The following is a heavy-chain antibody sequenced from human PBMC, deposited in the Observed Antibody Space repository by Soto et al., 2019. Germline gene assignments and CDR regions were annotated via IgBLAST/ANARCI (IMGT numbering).Heavy chain of an antibody. D-gene: IGHD3-22*01. J-gene: IGHJ5*02. V-gene: IGHV3-23*01. CDR2: ISGSGGST. CDR1: GFTFSSYA. Sequence: GGSLRLSCAASGFTFSSYAMSWVRQAPGKGLEWVSAISGSGGSTYYADSEKGRFTISRDNSKNTLYLQMNSLRAEDTAVYYCAKRPYITMIVVVNNWFDPWGQGTLVTVSS. CDR3: AKRPYITMIVVVNNWFDP.